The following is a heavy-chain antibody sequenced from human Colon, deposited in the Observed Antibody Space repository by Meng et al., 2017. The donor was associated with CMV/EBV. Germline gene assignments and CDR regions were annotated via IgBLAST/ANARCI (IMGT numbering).Heavy chain of an antibody. CDR3: ARNRWELLPYDY. CDR1: GYTFTGYH. Sequence: CKASGYTFTGYHMHWVRQAPGHGLEWMGWIDPNSGDTNYAPRFQGRVAMTRDTSISTAYMELSRLRFDDAAVYFCARNRWELLPYDYWGQGTLVTVSS. V-gene: IGHV1-2*02. CDR2: IDPNSGDT. J-gene: IGHJ4*02. D-gene: IGHD1-26*01.